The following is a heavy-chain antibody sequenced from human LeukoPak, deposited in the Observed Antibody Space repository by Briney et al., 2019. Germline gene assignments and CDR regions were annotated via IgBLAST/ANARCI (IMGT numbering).Heavy chain of an antibody. Sequence: ASVKVSCKASGYTFTSYGISWVRHAPGQGLEWMGWISAYNGNTNNAQKLQGRVTMTTDTSTSTAYMELRSLRSDDTAVYYCARDPQTMVRGVIIPDAFDIWGQGTMVTVSS. D-gene: IGHD3-10*01. J-gene: IGHJ3*02. CDR3: ARDPQTMVRGVIIPDAFDI. CDR2: ISAYNGNT. V-gene: IGHV1-18*04. CDR1: GYTFTSYG.